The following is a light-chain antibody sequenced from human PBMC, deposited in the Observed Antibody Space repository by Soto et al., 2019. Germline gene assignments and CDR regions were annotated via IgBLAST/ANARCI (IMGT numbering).Light chain of an antibody. CDR2: AAS. V-gene: IGKV1-39*01. CDR1: QSISSY. Sequence: DIQMTQSPSSLSASVGDRVTITCRASQSISSYLNWYQQNPGKAPKLLIYAASILQSGVPSRFSGSGSGTDFALTISSLQPEDFATYFCQQTYSTPWTFGQGTKVEVK. J-gene: IGKJ1*01. CDR3: QQTYSTPWT.